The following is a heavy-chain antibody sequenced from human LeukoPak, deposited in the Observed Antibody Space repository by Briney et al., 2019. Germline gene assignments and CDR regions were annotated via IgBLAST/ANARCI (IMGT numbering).Heavy chain of an antibody. CDR1: GLPFSRYL. CDR2: IKQDGSEK. J-gene: IGHJ4*02. Sequence: GGPLRLFCTASGLPFSRYLMLWPRQAPGKGLEWVANIKQDGSEKYYVDSVEGRFTIARDNAKNSLYLQMNSLRAEDTAVYYCARDLGYIVVVVAGTPVYFDYWGQGTLVTVSS. V-gene: IGHV3-7*01. CDR3: ARDLGYIVVVVAGTPVYFDY. D-gene: IGHD2-15*01.